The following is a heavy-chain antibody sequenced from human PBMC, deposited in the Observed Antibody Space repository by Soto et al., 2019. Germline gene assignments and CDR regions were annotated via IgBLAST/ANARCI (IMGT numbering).Heavy chain of an antibody. D-gene: IGHD2-2*01. CDR1: GYTFTSYY. CDR2: INPSGGST. V-gene: IGHV1-46*01. CDR3: ATLPATEPIFDY. J-gene: IGHJ4*02. Sequence: ASVKVSCKASGYTFTSYYMHWVRQAPGQGLEWMGIINPSGGSTSYAQKFQGRVTMTRDTSTSTVYMELSSLRSEDTAVYYSATLPATEPIFDYWGQGTLVTVSS.